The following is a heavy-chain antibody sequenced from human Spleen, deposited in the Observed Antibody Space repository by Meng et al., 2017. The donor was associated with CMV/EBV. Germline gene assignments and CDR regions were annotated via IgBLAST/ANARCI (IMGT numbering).Heavy chain of an antibody. CDR3: ARYSYGRDNFDY. D-gene: IGHD5-18*01. CDR2: INSDGSST. CDR1: GFTFSSYW. J-gene: IGHJ4*02. V-gene: IGHV3-74*01. Sequence: GESLKISCAACGFTFSSYWMHWVRQAPGKGLVWVSRINSDGSSTSYADSVKGRFTISRDNAKNTLYLQMNSLRAEDTAVYYCARYSYGRDNFDYWGQGTLVTVSS.